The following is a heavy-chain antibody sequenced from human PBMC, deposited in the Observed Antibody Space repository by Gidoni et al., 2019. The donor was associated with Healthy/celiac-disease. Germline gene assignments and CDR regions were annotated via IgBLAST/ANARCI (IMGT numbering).Heavy chain of an antibody. J-gene: IGHJ2*01. Sequence: LVQPGGSLRLSCAASGFTFSSYLMSWVRQAPGKGLEGVANIKQEGSEKYYVDSVKGRFTISRDNAKNSLYLQMNSLRAEDTAVYYCAREKEYWYFDLWGRGTLVTVSS. CDR3: AREKEYWYFDL. CDR2: IKQEGSEK. CDR1: GFTFSSYL. V-gene: IGHV3-7*01.